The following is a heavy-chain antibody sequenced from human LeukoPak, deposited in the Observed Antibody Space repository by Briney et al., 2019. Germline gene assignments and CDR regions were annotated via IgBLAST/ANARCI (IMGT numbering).Heavy chain of an antibody. CDR3: ARDTHSYGYSDY. CDR1: GFTFSSYS. J-gene: IGHJ4*02. V-gene: IGHV3-21*01. D-gene: IGHD5-18*01. Sequence: GGSLRLSCAASGFTFSSYSMNWVRQAPGKGLEWVSPISSSSSYIYYADSVKGRFTISRDNAKNSLYLQMNSLGAEDTSVYYCARDTHSYGYSDYWGQRTLVTVSS. CDR2: ISSSSSYI.